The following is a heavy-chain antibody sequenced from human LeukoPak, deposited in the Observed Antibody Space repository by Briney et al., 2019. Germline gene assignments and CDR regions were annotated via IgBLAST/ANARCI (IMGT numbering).Heavy chain of an antibody. V-gene: IGHV1-2*02. CDR2: INPNSGGT. CDR1: GYTFTGYY. CDR3: ARADMVATSAFDI. Sequence: ASVKVSCKASGYTFTGYYMHWVRQAPGQGLEGMGWINPNSGGTNYAQKFQGRVTMTRDTSISTAYMELSRLRSDDTAVYYCARADMVATSAFDIWGQGTMVTVSS. J-gene: IGHJ3*02. D-gene: IGHD5-12*01.